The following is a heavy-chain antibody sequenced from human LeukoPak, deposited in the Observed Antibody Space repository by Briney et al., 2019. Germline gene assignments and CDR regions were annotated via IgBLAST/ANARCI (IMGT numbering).Heavy chain of an antibody. V-gene: IGHV4-59*01. Sequence: SETLSLTCTVSGGSINSYYWSWIRQPPGKGLEWIGYIYYSGSTNYNPSLKSRVTISRDTSKNQFSLRLRPVTAADTAVYYCTSGGMVSGDYWGHGTLVTVSS. D-gene: IGHD2-8*01. CDR1: GGSINSYY. CDR2: IYYSGST. J-gene: IGHJ4*01. CDR3: TSGGMVSGDY.